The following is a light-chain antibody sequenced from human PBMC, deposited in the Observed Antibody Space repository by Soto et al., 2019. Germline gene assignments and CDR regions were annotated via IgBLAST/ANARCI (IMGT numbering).Light chain of an antibody. CDR1: SSDVSTYNR. CDR2: EVN. V-gene: IGLV2-18*01. CDR3: SLYTTDSTYD. J-gene: IGLJ1*01. Sequence: VLAQPPSVSGSPGQSVTISCAGTSSDVSTYNRVSWYQRPPGTGPKLIIYEVNNRPSGVPDRFSGSKSGNTASLTISGLQAEDDAEYYCSLYTTDSTYDFGTGTKVTVL.